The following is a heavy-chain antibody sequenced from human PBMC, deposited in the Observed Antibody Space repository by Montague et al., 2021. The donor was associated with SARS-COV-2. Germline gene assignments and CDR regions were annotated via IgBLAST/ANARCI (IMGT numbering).Heavy chain of an antibody. D-gene: IGHD3-10*01. CDR1: GYSISSNYY. J-gene: IGHJ4*02. Sequence: SETLSLTYTVSGYSISSNYYWGWIRPPPGKGLEWIGCSYHSGTTXXHPSLKSRVTISLDTSNNHFSLKVTSVTAADTAVYYCARAPYYGPGKPYQFDYWGRGTLVTISS. V-gene: IGHV4-38-2*02. CDR3: ARAPYYGPGKPYQFDY. CDR2: SYHSGTT.